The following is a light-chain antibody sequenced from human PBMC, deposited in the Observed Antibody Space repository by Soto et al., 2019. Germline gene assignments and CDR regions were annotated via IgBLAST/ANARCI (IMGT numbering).Light chain of an antibody. V-gene: IGKV3-20*01. CDR3: QQYNSIGIT. CDR1: QSLSSSF. J-gene: IGKJ5*01. Sequence: IVLTQSPGKLSLSAWQIATLSCRASQSLSSSFLAWYQQKPGQAPRLLSYGASSRAAGIPDRFSGSGSGTEFTLTISSLQPDDFATYYCQQYNSIGITFGQGTRLEIK. CDR2: GAS.